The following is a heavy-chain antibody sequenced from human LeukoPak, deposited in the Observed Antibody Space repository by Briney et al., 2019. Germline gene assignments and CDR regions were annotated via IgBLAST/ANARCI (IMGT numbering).Heavy chain of an antibody. Sequence: ASVKVSCKASGYTFTGYYMHWVRQAPGQGLEWMGWINPNSGGTNYAQKFQGRVTTTRDTSISTAYMELSRLRSDDTAVYYCARDLITMVRGVSSPLPDYWGQGTLVTVSS. CDR1: GYTFTGYY. V-gene: IGHV1-2*02. CDR3: ARDLITMVRGVSSPLPDY. J-gene: IGHJ4*02. CDR2: INPNSGGT. D-gene: IGHD3-10*01.